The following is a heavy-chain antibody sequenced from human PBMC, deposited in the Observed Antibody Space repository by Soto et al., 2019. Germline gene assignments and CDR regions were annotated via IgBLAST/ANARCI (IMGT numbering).Heavy chain of an antibody. CDR1: GGSISSYY. CDR2: IYYRGST. Sequence: TSETLSLTCTVSGGSISSYYWSWIRQPPGKGLEWIGYIYYRGSTNYNPSLKSRVTISVDTSKNQFSLKLNSMTAADTAVYYCARHNYGSGSTYFDYWGQGTLVTVSS. D-gene: IGHD3-10*01. J-gene: IGHJ4*02. CDR3: ARHNYGSGSTYFDY. V-gene: IGHV4-59*08.